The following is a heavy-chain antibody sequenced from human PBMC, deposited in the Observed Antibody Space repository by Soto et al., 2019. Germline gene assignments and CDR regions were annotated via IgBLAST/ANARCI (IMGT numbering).Heavy chain of an antibody. CDR2: IYHSGNT. D-gene: IGHD6-19*01. Sequence: SETLSLTCAVSGYSIRTGFNWAWIRQPPGKGLEWIGSIYHSGNTYYNLSIKSRVTISSDASKNLISLKLSSVTAADTALYYCARAWGTGFSQLDSWGQGTLVTVSS. V-gene: IGHV4-38-2*01. CDR1: GYSIRTGFN. CDR3: ARAWGTGFSQLDS. J-gene: IGHJ4*02.